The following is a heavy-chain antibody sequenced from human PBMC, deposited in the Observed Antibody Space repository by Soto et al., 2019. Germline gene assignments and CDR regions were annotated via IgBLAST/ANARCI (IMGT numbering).Heavy chain of an antibody. CDR1: GYTFTSYA. V-gene: IGHV1-3*01. Sequence: QVQLVQSGAEVKKPGASVKVSCKASGYTFTSYAMHWVRQAPGQRLEWMGWINAGNGNTKYSQKFQGRVTITRDTSATTAYMKLRSLRSEDTAVYYCARGPGGPDGPGDYWGQGTLVTVSS. J-gene: IGHJ4*02. CDR2: INAGNGNT. D-gene: IGHD2-15*01. CDR3: ARGPGGPDGPGDY.